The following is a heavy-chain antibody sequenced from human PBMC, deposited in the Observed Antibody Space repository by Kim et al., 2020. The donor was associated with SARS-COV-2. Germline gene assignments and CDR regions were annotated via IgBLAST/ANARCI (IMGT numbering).Heavy chain of an antibody. Sequence: ASVKVSCKASGYTFTNHGINWVRQAPGRGLEWMGWINTDTGSPTYAPDFTGRFVFSLDTSVSTAYLQIRSLEAEDTALYYCARVVWGGYRYIDSWGQGTLVTVSS. D-gene: IGHD3-16*02. V-gene: IGHV7-4-1*02. CDR1: GYTFTNHG. CDR2: INTDTGSP. CDR3: ARVVWGGYRYIDS. J-gene: IGHJ4*02.